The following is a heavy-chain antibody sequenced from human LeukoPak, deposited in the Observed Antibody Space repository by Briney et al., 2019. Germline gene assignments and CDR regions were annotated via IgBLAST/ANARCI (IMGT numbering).Heavy chain of an antibody. CDR3: ARSKGSSFRSPFDY. CDR1: GFTFSSYS. V-gene: IGHV3-21*01. D-gene: IGHD6-6*01. CDR2: ISSSSSYI. J-gene: IGHJ4*02. Sequence: PGGSLRLSCAASGFTFSSYSMNWVRQAPGKGLEWVSSISSSSSYIYYADSVKGRFTISRDNAKNSLYLQMNSRRAEDTAVYYCARSKGSSFRSPFDYWGQGTLVTVSS.